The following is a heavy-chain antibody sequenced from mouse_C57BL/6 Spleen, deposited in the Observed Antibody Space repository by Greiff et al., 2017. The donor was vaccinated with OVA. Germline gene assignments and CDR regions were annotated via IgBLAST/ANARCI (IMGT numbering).Heavy chain of an antibody. CDR1: GFTFSNYW. V-gene: IGHV6-3*01. CDR2: IRLKSDNYAT. Sequence: EVKLEESGGGLVQPGGSMKLSCVASGFTFSNYWMNWVRQSPEKGLEWVAQIRLKSDNYATHYAESVKGRFTISRDDAKSSVYLQRNNLRAEDTGIYYCTAFAYWGQGTLVTVSA. J-gene: IGHJ3*01. CDR3: TAFAY.